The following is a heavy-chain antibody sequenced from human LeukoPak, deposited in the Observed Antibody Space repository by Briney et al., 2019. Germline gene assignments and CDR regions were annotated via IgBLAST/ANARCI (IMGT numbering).Heavy chain of an antibody. V-gene: IGHV4-34*01. CDR2: INHSGST. J-gene: IGHJ4*02. CDR3: VRVGERYSRTLFDY. CDR1: GGSFSGYY. Sequence: SETLSLTCAVYGGSFSGYYWSWIRQPPGKGLEWIGEINHSGSTNYNPSLKSRVTISVDTSKNQFSLKLSSVTAADTAMYYCVRVGERYSRTLFDYWGQGTLVTVSS. D-gene: IGHD6-13*01.